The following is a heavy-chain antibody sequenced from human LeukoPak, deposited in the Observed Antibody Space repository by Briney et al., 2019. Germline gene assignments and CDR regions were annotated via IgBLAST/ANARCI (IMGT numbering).Heavy chain of an antibody. D-gene: IGHD5-18*01. J-gene: IGHJ4*02. CDR2: IELDGSEK. V-gene: IGHV3-7*01. Sequence: GGSLRLSCAASGFTFTSYWMSWIRQVPGKGLEWVAIIELDGSEKYYVDSVKGRFIISRDNGKNSLFLQMNSLRVEDTAVYYCAREGSRYIGPPDYWGQGTLVTVSS. CDR3: AREGSRYIGPPDY. CDR1: GFTFTSYW.